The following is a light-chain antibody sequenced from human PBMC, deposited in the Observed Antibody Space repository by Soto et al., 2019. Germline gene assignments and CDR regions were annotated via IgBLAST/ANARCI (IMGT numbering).Light chain of an antibody. V-gene: IGKV3-11*01. CDR2: DAS. CDR3: QQRSNWWT. J-gene: IGKJ1*01. CDR1: QSVSSY. Sequence: EIVLTQSPATLSLSPGERATLSCRASQSVSSYLAWYQQKPGQAPRFLIYDASNRATGIPARFSGSRSGTDFTLTISSLEPEDFAVYYCQQRSNWWTFGQGTKVEIK.